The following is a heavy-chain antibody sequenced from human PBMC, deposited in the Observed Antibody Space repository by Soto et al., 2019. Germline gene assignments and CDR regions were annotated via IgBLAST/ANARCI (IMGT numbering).Heavy chain of an antibody. J-gene: IGHJ4*02. D-gene: IGHD6-19*01. V-gene: IGHV4-39*01. CDR1: GGSISSSSYY. CDR2: IYYSGST. CDR3: ARQVQGSGWYYFDY. Sequence: PSETLSLTCTVSGGSISSSSYYWGWIRQPPGKGLEWIGSIYYSGSTYNNPSLKSRVTISVDTSKNQFSLKLSSVTAADTAVYYCARQVQGSGWYYFDYWGQGTLVTVSS.